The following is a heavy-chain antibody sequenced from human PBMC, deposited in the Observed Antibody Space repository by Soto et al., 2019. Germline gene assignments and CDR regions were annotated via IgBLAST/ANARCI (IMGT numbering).Heavy chain of an antibody. CDR2: ISGSGGST. D-gene: IGHD6-19*01. CDR3: VKGKNRYSSGWSEYFDY. CDR1: GFTFSNYA. Sequence: PGGSLRLSCAASGFTFSNYAMSWVRQAPGKGLEWVSSISGSGGSTYYADSVKGRFTISRDNSKNTLYLQMNSLRAEDTAVYYCVKGKNRYSSGWSEYFDYWGQGTLVTVSS. V-gene: IGHV3-23*01. J-gene: IGHJ4*02.